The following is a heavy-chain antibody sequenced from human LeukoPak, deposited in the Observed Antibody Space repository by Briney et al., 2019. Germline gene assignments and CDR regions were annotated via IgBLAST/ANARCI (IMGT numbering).Heavy chain of an antibody. CDR1: GFIFSSYG. CDR2: ISDDGKTK. D-gene: IGHD3-22*01. V-gene: IGHV3-30*03. Sequence: GGSLRLSCAASGFIFSSYGMHWVRQAPGKGLEWVSIISDDGKTKYYADSVKGRLTISRDNSKNTLYLQMNSLRPDDTAVYYCAREAVVTMIVVVTTGDGMDVWGQGTTVTVSS. CDR3: AREAVVTMIVVVTTGDGMDV. J-gene: IGHJ6*02.